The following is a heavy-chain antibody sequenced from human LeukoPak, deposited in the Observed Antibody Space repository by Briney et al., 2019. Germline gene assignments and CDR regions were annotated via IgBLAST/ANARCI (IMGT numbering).Heavy chain of an antibody. CDR2: INHSGST. CDR1: GGSFSGYY. CDR3: ARGRAYYYGSGSFLVN. J-gene: IGHJ4*02. V-gene: IGHV4-34*01. Sequence: SETLSLTCAVYGGSFSGYYWSWIRQPPGKGLEWIGEINHSGSTSYNPSLKSRVTISVDTSKNQFSLKLSSVTAADTAVYYCARGRAYYYGSGSFLVNWGQGTLVTVSS. D-gene: IGHD3-10*01.